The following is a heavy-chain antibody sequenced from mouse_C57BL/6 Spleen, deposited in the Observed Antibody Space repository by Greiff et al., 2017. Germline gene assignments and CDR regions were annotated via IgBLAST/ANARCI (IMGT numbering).Heavy chain of an antibody. CDR3: ARNHLDY. J-gene: IGHJ2*01. CDR2: IDPSDSYT. CDR1: GYTFTSYW. V-gene: IGHV1-50*01. Sequence: QVQLQQPGAELVKPGASVKLSCKASGYTFTSYWMQWVKQRPGQGLEWIGEIDPSDSYTNYNQKFKGKATLTVDTSSSTAYMQLSSLTSEDSAVYDCARNHLDYWGQGTTLTVSS.